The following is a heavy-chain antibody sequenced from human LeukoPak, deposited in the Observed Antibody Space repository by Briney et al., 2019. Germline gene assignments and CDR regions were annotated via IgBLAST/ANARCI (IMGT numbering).Heavy chain of an antibody. CDR1: GFTFSSYE. Sequence: PGGSLRLSCAASGFTFSSYEMNWVRRAPGKGLEWVSYISSSGSTIYYADSVKGRFTISRDNAKNSLYLQMNSLRAEDTAVYYCARDYYDGFDYWGQGTLVTVSS. D-gene: IGHD3-22*01. CDR2: ISSSGSTI. J-gene: IGHJ4*02. CDR3: ARDYYDGFDY. V-gene: IGHV3-48*03.